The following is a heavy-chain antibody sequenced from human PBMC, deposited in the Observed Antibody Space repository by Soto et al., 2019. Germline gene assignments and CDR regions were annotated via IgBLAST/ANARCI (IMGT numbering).Heavy chain of an antibody. V-gene: IGHV4-4*02. CDR1: GGSFTSNNW. Sequence: LSLTCAVSGGSFTSNNWWTWVRQPPGQGLEWIGEIYRTGSTNYNPSLKSRVTISLDKSENQFSLKVTSLTAADTAVYYCASRDPGNSVDYWGQGTSVTVSS. CDR3: ASRDPGNSVDY. J-gene: IGHJ4*02. CDR2: IYRTGST. D-gene: IGHD5-12*01.